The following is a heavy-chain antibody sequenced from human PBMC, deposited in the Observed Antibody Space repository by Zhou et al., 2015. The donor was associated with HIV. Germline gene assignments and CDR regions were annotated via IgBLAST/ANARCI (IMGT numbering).Heavy chain of an antibody. CDR2: LTPMFTRA. V-gene: IGHV1-69*06. D-gene: IGHD3-22*01. J-gene: IGHJ4*02. CDR3: AKIVVVPN. CDR1: GDTFSSYS. Sequence: QVQLLQSGAEVKKPDSSVRVSCKGSGDTFSSYSISWVRQAPGQGPEWMGTLTPMFTRAEYSRKFRGRVTMTADMSTDTGYMELSGLRFEDTAVYYCAKIVVVPNWGQGTLVTVSS.